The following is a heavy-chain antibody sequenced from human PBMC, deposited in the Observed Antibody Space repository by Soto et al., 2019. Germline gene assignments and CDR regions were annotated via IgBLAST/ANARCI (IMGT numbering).Heavy chain of an antibody. CDR3: ASSRTASNGSGSPSRGTLDY. V-gene: IGHV3-48*03. Sequence: EVQLVESGGGLVQPGGSLRLSCAASGFTFSSYEMNWVRQAPGKGLEWVSYISSSGSTIYYADSVKGRFTISRDNAKNSLYLQMNSLRAEDTAVYYCASSRTASNGSGSPSRGTLDYWGQGTLVTVSS. D-gene: IGHD3-10*01. CDR1: GFTFSSYE. J-gene: IGHJ4*02. CDR2: ISSSGSTI.